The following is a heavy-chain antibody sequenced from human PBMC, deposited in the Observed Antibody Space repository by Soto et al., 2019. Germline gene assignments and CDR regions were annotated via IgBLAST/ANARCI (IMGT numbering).Heavy chain of an antibody. J-gene: IGHJ6*02. CDR2: IKQDGSEK. CDR3: AREDSGGRYELGNYYYYGMDV. D-gene: IGHD1-26*01. V-gene: IGHV3-7*01. Sequence: EVQLVESGGGLVQPGGSLRLSCAASGFTFSSYWMSWVRQAPGKGLEWVANIKQDGSEKYYVDSVKGRFTISRDNAKNSLYLQMNSLRAEDTAVYYCAREDSGGRYELGNYYYYGMDVWGQGTTVTVSS. CDR1: GFTFSSYW.